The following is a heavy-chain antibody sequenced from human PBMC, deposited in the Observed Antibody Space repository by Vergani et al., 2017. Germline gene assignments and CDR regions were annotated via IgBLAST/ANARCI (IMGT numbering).Heavy chain of an antibody. CDR1: GFTFNHYA. Sequence: EVQLLESGGDLVQPGGSLRLSCAASGFTFNHYAMNWVRQAPGKGLEWVSGISGSGGSTYYAGSVKGRFTISRDSSKNTLYLQMNSLSAGDPAVYDCAKANHRNSGYDYLYYYHAMDVWGKGTTVTVSS. CDR2: ISGSGGST. D-gene: IGHD5-12*01. V-gene: IGHV3-23*01. CDR3: AKANHRNSGYDYLYYYHAMDV. J-gene: IGHJ6*04.